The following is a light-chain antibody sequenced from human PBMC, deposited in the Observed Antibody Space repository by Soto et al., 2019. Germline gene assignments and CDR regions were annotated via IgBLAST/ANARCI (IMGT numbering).Light chain of an antibody. CDR2: RAS. CDR3: QQGGNRPPRT. Sequence: EIVMTQSPATLSVSPGESATLSCRASQRISTNLAWYQQKPGQAPRLLIFRASTRATGIPARFSGSGSGTEFTLTISSLEPEDFAVYYCQQGGNRPPRTFGQGTKVDIK. CDR1: QRISTN. J-gene: IGKJ1*01. V-gene: IGKV3-15*01.